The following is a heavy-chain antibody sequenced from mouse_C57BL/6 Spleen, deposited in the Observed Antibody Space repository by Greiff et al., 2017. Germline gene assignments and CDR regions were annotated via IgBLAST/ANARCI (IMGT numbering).Heavy chain of an antibody. J-gene: IGHJ4*01. CDR1: GYTFTSYW. D-gene: IGHD6-1*01. CDR2: IDPSDSET. CDR3: ARCLTHYYAVDY. V-gene: IGHV1-52*01. Sequence: QVQLQQPGAELVRPGSSVKLSCKASGYTFTSYWMHWVKQRPIQGLEWIGNIDPSDSETHYNQKFKDKATLTVDKSSSTAYMQLSSLTSEDSAVYYCARCLTHYYAVDYRGKGTTVTVAA.